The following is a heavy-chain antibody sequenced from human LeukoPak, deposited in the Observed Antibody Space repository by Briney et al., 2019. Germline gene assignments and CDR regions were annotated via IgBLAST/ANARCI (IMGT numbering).Heavy chain of an antibody. CDR2: VSGSGDST. J-gene: IGHJ4*02. V-gene: IGHV3-23*01. Sequence: GGSLRLSCAASGLSFSTHAMNWVRQAPGKGLEWVSGVSGSGDSTFYADSVKGRFTISRDNAKNTLYLQMNSLRPEDTAVYYCAEAYWDTFGWYYFDYWGQGTLVSVSS. D-gene: IGHD3-16*01. CDR1: GLSFSTHA. CDR3: AEAYWDTFGWYYFDY.